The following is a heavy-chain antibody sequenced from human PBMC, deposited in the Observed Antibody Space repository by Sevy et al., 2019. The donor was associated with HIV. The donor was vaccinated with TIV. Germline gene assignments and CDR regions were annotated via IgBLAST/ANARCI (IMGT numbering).Heavy chain of an antibody. D-gene: IGHD6-13*01. Sequence: GGSLRLSCAGSGFDVSNNYMSWVRQAPGKGLEWVSIIYSSGTTYYADSVKGRITISRDKSKNSLYLQMSSLRADDTAFYHCARDYSRRPGWFDPWGQGTLVTVSS. J-gene: IGHJ5*02. CDR2: IYSSGTT. CDR1: GFDVSNNY. V-gene: IGHV3-53*01. CDR3: ARDYSRRPGWFDP.